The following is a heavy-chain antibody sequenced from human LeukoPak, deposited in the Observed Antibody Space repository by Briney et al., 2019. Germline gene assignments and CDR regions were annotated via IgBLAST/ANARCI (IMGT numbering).Heavy chain of an antibody. V-gene: IGHV4-34*01. CDR2: INHSGST. Sequence: PSETLSLTCAVYGGSFSGYYWSWIRQPPGKGLEWIGEINHSGSTNYNPSLKSRVTISVDTSKNQFSLKLSSVTAADTAVYYCARAGYSCGWFYYGMDVWGQGTTVTVSS. CDR1: GGSFSGYY. D-gene: IGHD6-19*01. J-gene: IGHJ6*02. CDR3: ARAGYSCGWFYYGMDV.